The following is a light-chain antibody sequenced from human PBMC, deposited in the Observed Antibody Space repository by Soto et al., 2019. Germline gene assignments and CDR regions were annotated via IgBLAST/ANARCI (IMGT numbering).Light chain of an antibody. CDR1: QDINNY. V-gene: IGKV1-27*01. J-gene: IGKJ2*01. CDR3: QKYNSVPYT. CDR2: ATS. Sequence: DIQMTQSPSSLSASVGGRVSITCRASQDINNYLAWYQQKPGKAPKLLIYATSTLHSGVPSRFSGRVSGTDFTLTITSLQPEDAATYYCQKYNSVPYTFGQGTKREI.